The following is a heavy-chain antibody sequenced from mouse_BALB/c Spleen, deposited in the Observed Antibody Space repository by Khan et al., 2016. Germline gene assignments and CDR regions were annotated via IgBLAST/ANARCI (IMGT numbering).Heavy chain of an antibody. CDR1: GYTFTSYW. V-gene: IGHV1S81*02. J-gene: IGHJ2*01. CDR2: TNPTNGRT. Sequence: QVQLQQSGAELVKAGASVKMSCKASGYTFTSYWMHWVKQRLGQGLEWFAETNPTNGRTYYNEKFKSKATLTVDKSSSTAYMQLSGLTFEDSAVYDGARIKRVVASDVDYWGQGTTLTVSS. D-gene: IGHD1-1*01. CDR3: ARIKRVVASDVDY.